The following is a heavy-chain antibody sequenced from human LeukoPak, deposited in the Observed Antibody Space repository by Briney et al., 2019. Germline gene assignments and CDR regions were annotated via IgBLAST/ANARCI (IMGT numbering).Heavy chain of an antibody. J-gene: IGHJ6*02. Sequence: GGSLRLSCAASGFTFSSYWMHWVRQAPGKGLVWVSRINTDGSSTSYADSVKGRFTISRDNAKNSLYLQMNSLRAEDTALYHCARELPYCSGGSCYGGCMDVWGQGTTVTVSS. CDR1: GFTFSSYW. D-gene: IGHD2-15*01. V-gene: IGHV3-74*01. CDR3: ARELPYCSGGSCYGGCMDV. CDR2: INTDGSST.